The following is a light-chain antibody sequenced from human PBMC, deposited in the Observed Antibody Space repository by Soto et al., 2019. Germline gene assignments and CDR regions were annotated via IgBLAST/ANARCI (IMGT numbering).Light chain of an antibody. CDR1: QSISSW. V-gene: IGKV1-5*01. Sequence: VHMTQPPSTLSASVGDRVTITCRASQSISSWVAWYQQKPGQVPKLLIYDAPPLESGVPSRFSGNKSGTEFTLTINGLQPDDCATYYCQQYDSFQYSFGQGTKLEI. CDR2: DAP. J-gene: IGKJ2*03. CDR3: QQYDSFQYS.